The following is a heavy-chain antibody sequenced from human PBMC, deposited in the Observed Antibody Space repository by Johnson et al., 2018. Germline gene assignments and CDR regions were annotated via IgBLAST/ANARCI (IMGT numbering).Heavy chain of an antibody. Sequence: EVQLVESGGGLVQXGGSLRLSCAASGFTVSSNHMSWVRQAPGKGLEWVSVIYSGGTIYYADSVKGRFTISRDNSKNTLYLQMNSQRPEDTAVYYCGRRATFFGVVIQGMDVWGKGTTVTVSS. D-gene: IGHD3-3*01. J-gene: IGHJ6*03. CDR2: IYSGGTI. CDR1: GFTVSSNH. V-gene: IGHV3-66*02. CDR3: GRRATFFGVVIQGMDV.